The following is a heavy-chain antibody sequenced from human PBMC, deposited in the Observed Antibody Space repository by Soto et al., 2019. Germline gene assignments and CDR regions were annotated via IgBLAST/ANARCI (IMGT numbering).Heavy chain of an antibody. Sequence: QVQLVQSGAEMKEPGSSVKVSCKTSGGTFSSSAISWLRQAPGQGLEWMGGIIPLFRTPDYAQKFQGRVTIAADESTSTGYRELSSLRSEDTAVYYCARDNDRLQLGGNYYYILDVWGQGTTITVSS. J-gene: IGHJ6*02. CDR1: GGTFSSSA. D-gene: IGHD4-4*01. CDR2: IIPLFRTP. CDR3: ARDNDRLQLGGNYYYILDV. V-gene: IGHV1-69*12.